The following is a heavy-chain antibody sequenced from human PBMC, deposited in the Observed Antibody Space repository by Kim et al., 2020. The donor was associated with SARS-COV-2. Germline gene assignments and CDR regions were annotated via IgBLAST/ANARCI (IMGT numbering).Heavy chain of an antibody. CDR2: IYPGDSYT. CDR1: GYSFTSFR. J-gene: IGHJ4*02. V-gene: IGHV5-51*01. D-gene: IGHD1-20*01. Sequence: GESLKISCKGSGYSFTSFRIGWVRQVPGKGLEWMGIIYPGDSYTTYSPSFQGQVTISVDKSISTAYLQWSSLKASDTAMYYCARQFGITGQTGRTEFDYWGQGTLVTVSS. CDR3: ARQFGITGQTGRTEFDY.